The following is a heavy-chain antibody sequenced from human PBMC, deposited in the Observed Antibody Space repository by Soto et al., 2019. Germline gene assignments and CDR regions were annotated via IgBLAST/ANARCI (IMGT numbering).Heavy chain of an antibody. V-gene: IGHV4-34*01. D-gene: IGHD3-3*01. CDR1: GGAGNCHY. Sequence: PSDTPSLSCDVYGGAGNCHYWNWIRQPPGKGLEWVGGINHTGGPHYNPSLKSRVTMSVETSTNHIPMRSSSVTAGEAAIYYCATRITVFGLLIPPLDPSSQGTQVTVSS. CDR3: ATRITVFGLLIPPLDP. CDR2: INHTGGP. J-gene: IGHJ5*02.